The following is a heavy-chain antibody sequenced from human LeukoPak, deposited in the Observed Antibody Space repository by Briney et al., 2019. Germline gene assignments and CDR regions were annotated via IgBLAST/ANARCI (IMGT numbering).Heavy chain of an antibody. Sequence: ASVKVSCKASGYTSTSYGISWVRQAPGQGLEWMGWISAYNGNTNYAQKLQGRVTMTTDTSTSTAYMELRSLRSDDTAVYYCARSSTTVVESYYYYGMDVWGQGTTVTVSS. D-gene: IGHD4-23*01. CDR1: GYTSTSYG. J-gene: IGHJ6*02. V-gene: IGHV1-18*01. CDR2: ISAYNGNT. CDR3: ARSSTTVVESYYYYGMDV.